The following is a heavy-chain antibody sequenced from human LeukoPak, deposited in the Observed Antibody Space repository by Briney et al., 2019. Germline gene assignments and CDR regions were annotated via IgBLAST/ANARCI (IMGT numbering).Heavy chain of an antibody. Sequence: GASVKVSCKASGYTFTSYGISWVRQAPGQGLEWMGRIIPIFGTANYAQKFQGRVTITTDESTSTAYMELSSLRSEDTAVYYCASSPHNGYYYYMDVWGKGTTVTVSS. CDR1: GYTFTSYG. CDR3: ASSPHNGYYYYMDV. CDR2: IIPIFGTA. J-gene: IGHJ6*03. D-gene: IGHD2-8*01. V-gene: IGHV1-69*05.